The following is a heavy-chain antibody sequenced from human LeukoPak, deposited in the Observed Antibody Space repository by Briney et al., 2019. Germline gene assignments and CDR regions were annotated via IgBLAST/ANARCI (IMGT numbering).Heavy chain of an antibody. CDR3: ARHTPENRRNGMDV. D-gene: IGHD2/OR15-2a*01. CDR1: GGSISSYY. Sequence: SETLSLTCTVSGGSISSYYWSWIRQPPGKGLEWIGYIYYSGSTNYNPPLKSRVTISVDTSKNQFSLKLSSVTAADTAVYYCARHTPENRRNGMDVWGQGTTVTVSS. V-gene: IGHV4-59*08. CDR2: IYYSGST. J-gene: IGHJ6*02.